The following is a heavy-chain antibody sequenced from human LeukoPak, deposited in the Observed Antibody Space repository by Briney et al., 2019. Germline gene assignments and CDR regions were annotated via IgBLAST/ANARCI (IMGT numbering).Heavy chain of an antibody. V-gene: IGHV3-30*02. CDR1: GFTFSSYG. J-gene: IGHJ5*02. CDR3: AKDYSKTSYYGSGTYYRPKWFDP. D-gene: IGHD3-10*01. Sequence: LTGGSLRLSCAASGFTFSSYGMHWVRQAPGKGLEWVAFIRYDGSNKYYADSVKGRFTISRDNSKNTLYLQMNSLRAEDTAVYYCAKDYSKTSYYGSGTYYRPKWFDPWGQGTLVTVSS. CDR2: IRYDGSNK.